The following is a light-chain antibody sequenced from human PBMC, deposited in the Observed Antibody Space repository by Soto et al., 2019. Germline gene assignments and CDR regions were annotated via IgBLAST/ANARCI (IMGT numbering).Light chain of an antibody. CDR2: EVT. CDR3: SSYAGSNNLRL. CDR1: SSDVRDYNF. J-gene: IGLJ2*01. Sequence: QSALTQPPSASGSPGQSVTISCTGTSSDVRDYNFVSWYQQHPGKAPKLMIYEVTKRPSGVPARLSGSRSGNTASLTVSGLQAEDEADYYCSSYAGSNNLRLFGGGTKLTVL. V-gene: IGLV2-8*01.